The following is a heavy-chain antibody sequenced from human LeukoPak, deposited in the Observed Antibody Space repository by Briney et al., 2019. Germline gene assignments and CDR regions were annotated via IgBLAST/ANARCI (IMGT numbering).Heavy chain of an antibody. V-gene: IGHV3-66*01. CDR1: GFTVSSNY. J-gene: IGHJ5*02. Sequence: GGSLRLSCAASGFTVSSNYMSWVRQAPGEGLEWVSVIYSGGSTYCADSVKGRFTISRDNSKNTLYLQMNSLRAEDTAVYYCARAFGWAPSYSSSWLNWFDPWGQGTLVTVSS. CDR3: ARAFGWAPSYSSSWLNWFDP. CDR2: IYSGGST. D-gene: IGHD6-13*01.